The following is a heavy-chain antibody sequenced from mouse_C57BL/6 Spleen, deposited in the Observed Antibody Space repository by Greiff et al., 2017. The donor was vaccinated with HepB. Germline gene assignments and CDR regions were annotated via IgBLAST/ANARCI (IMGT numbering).Heavy chain of an antibody. V-gene: IGHV1-61*01. CDR3: ARRGRKIDDGSLDD. J-gene: IGHJ2*01. Sequence: QVHVKQPGAELVRPGSSVKLSCTASGYTFTSYWMDWVKQRPGQGLEWIGNIYPSDSETHYNQKFKDKATLTVDKSSSTAYMQLRSLTSEDSAVYYCARRGRKIDDGSLDDWGQGTTLTVSS. CDR2: IYPSDSET. CDR1: GYTFTSYW. D-gene: IGHD2-3*01.